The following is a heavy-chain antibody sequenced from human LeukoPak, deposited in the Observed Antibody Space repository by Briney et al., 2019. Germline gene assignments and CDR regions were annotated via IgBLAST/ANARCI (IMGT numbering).Heavy chain of an antibody. CDR3: ARDISYSSRLLN. J-gene: IGHJ4*02. CDR1: GFTFSNYA. V-gene: IGHV3-64*01. Sequence: GGSLRLSCAASGFTFSNYAMHWVRQAPGKGLEYVSAISSNGGSTYYANSVKGRFTISRDNSKNTLYLQMGSLRAGDMAVYYCARDISYSSRLLNWGQGTLVTVFS. CDR2: ISSNGGST. D-gene: IGHD6-13*01.